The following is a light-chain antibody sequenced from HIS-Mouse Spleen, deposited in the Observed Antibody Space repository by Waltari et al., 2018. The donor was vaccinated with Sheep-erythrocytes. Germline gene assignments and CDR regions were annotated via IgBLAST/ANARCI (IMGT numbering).Light chain of an antibody. V-gene: IGLV2-11*01. CDR2: DVS. CDR1: SSDVGGYNS. CDR3: CSYAGSYNHV. Sequence: QSALTQPRSVSGSPGQSVTISCTGTSSDVGGYNSVSWYQQHPGKAPKLRIYDVSKRPSGVPDSFSGSKSGNTASLTISGLQAEDEADYYCCSYAGSYNHVFATGTKVTVL. J-gene: IGLJ1*01.